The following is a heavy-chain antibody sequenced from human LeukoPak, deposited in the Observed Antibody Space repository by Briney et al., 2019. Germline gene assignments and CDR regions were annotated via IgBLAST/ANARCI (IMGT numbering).Heavy chain of an antibody. V-gene: IGHV1-18*01. D-gene: IGHD6-13*01. Sequence: GASVKVSCKAAGYTFTRSGISWVRQAPGQGLEWMGWISGYNGNTIYAQMLQGRVTMTTDTSTSTAYMELSSLTSEDTAVYYCARGPRAAADDYWGQGTLVTVSS. J-gene: IGHJ4*02. CDR1: GYTFTRSG. CDR3: ARGPRAAADDY. CDR2: ISGYNGNT.